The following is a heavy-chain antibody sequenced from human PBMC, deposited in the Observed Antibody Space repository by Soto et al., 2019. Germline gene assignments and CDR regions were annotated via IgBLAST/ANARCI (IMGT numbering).Heavy chain of an antibody. Sequence: SETLSLTCTVSGGSISSGGYYWSWIRQHPGKGLEWIGYIYYSGSTYYNPSLKSRVTISVDTSKNQFSLKLSSVTAADTAVYYCARGWLVGFGWFDPWGQGTLVTVSS. D-gene: IGHD6-19*01. CDR3: ARGWLVGFGWFDP. CDR1: GGSISSGGYY. CDR2: IYYSGST. J-gene: IGHJ5*02. V-gene: IGHV4-31*03.